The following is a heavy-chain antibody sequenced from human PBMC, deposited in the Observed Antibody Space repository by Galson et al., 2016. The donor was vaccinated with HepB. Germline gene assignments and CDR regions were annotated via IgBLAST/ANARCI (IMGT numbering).Heavy chain of an antibody. Sequence: SETLSLTCSVSGGSISSYYWSWIRQPPGKGLEWLGYIYYSGSTNYNPSLKRRVTISVDTSKNQFSLKLSPGTAADTAVYYCARAGGYYYYYYGMDVWDQGTTVTVSS. D-gene: IGHD3-10*01. CDR2: IYYSGST. V-gene: IGHV4-59*01. J-gene: IGHJ6*02. CDR3: ARAGGYYYYYYGMDV. CDR1: GGSISSYY.